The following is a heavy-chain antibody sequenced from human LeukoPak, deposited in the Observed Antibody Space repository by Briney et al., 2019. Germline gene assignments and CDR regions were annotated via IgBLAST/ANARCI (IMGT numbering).Heavy chain of an antibody. CDR3: ARDGRDCGTSSCYTAGDCGMDV. CDR2: VYYSGST. J-gene: IGHJ6*02. V-gene: IGHV4-59*01. CDR1: GGSISSYY. Sequence: PSETLSLTCTVSGGSISSYYWSWIRQPPGKGLEWIGYVYYSGSTKYNPSLKSRVTISVDTSKNQFSLKLSSVTAADTAVYFCARDGRDCGTSSCYTAGDCGMDVWGRGTTVTVSS. D-gene: IGHD2-2*02.